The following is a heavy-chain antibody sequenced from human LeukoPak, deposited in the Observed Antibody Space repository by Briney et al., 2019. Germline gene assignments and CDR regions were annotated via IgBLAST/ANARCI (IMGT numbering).Heavy chain of an antibody. Sequence: PGGSLRLSCAASGFTFSSYGMHWVRQAPGKGLEWVSVIWYDGRNKYYADSAKGRFTISRDNFKDTVYVEIDSVRAENPAVYYCARDRFGGAQLPYAFDIWGQGTMVTVSS. J-gene: IGHJ3*02. CDR3: ARDRFGGAQLPYAFDI. D-gene: IGHD3-16*01. V-gene: IGHV3-33*01. CDR2: IWYDGRNK. CDR1: GFTFSSYG.